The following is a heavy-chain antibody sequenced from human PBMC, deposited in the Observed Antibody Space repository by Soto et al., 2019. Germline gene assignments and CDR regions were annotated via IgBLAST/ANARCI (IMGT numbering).Heavy chain of an antibody. V-gene: IGHV3-49*04. D-gene: IGHD6-13*01. CDR3: TRGIAAAGLSYYFDY. CDR2: IRSKAYGGTT. J-gene: IGHJ4*02. Sequence: EVQLVESGGGLVQPGRSLRLSCTASGFTFGDYAMSWVRQAPGKGLEWVGFIRSKAYGGTTEYAASVKGRFTISRDDSKSIAYLQMNSLKTEDTAVYYCTRGIAAAGLSYYFDYWGQGTLVTVSS. CDR1: GFTFGDYA.